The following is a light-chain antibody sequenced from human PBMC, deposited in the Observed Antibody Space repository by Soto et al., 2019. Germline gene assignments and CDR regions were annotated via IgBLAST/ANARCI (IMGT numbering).Light chain of an antibody. V-gene: IGLV1-40*01. J-gene: IGLJ3*02. CDR3: ASWEDSLNGWV. CDR2: GNS. CDR1: NSNIGAGYD. Sequence: QSVLTQPPSVSGAPGQRVTISCTGSNSNIGAGYDVHWYQQLPGTAPKLLIYGNSNRPSGVPDRFSGSKSGTSASLAITGLQAEDEADYYCASWEDSLNGWVIGGGTKLTVL.